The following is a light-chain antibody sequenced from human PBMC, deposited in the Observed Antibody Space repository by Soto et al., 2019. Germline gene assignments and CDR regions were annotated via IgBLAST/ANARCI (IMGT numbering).Light chain of an antibody. V-gene: IGKV3-20*01. CDR3: QQYGSSGT. J-gene: IGKJ1*01. CDR1: HSVSSNY. CDR2: XAS. Sequence: EIVLTQSAGTLSLSRGESANHYXRASHSVSSNYVAWYQPEPXKAPXXXNDXASKRATGIPDSLSGSGCGTDFTITISRLEPEELVVYCCQQYGSSGTFGQGAKVDIK.